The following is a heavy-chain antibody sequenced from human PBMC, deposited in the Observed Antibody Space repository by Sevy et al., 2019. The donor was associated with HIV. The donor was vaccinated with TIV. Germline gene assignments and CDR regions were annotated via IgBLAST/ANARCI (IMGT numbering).Heavy chain of an antibody. CDR3: SSDAGYRTVWYPGY. CDR1: GFSFSTHG. Sequence: GESLKISCAASGFSFSTHGMHWVRQAPGKGLEWVAVISFDGSDKYYSESVKGRFTISRDNSKNTLLLQMSSLRAEDTDVDYCSSDAGYRTVWYPGYWGQGTLVTVSS. D-gene: IGHD5-18*01. J-gene: IGHJ4*02. CDR2: ISFDGSDK. V-gene: IGHV3-30*03.